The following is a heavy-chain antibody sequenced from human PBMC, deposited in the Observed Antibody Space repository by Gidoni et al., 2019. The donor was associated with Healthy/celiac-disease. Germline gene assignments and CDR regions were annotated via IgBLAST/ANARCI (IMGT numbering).Heavy chain of an antibody. CDR3: AKARVGVANMDV. D-gene: IGHD1-26*01. J-gene: IGHJ6*03. CDR1: GFTFSSYA. Sequence: EVQLLESGGGLVQPGGSLRPSCASSGFTFSSYAMSWVRQAPGKGLEWVSAISGRGGSTYYADSVKGRFTISRDNSKNTLYLQMNSLRAEDTAVYYCAKARVGVANMDVWGKGTTVTVSS. CDR2: ISGRGGST. V-gene: IGHV3-23*01.